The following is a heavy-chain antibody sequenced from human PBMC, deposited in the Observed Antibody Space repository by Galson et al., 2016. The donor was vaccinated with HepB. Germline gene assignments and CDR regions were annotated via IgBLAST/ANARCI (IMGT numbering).Heavy chain of an antibody. CDR1: GFIFSSSW. Sequence: SLRLSCAASGFIFSSSWMSWVRQAPGKGLEWVANIKPDGSGRYFLDSLKGRFTVSRDNAKNSLYLQMNSLRVDDTAVYYCARLYGDVTLFDYWGHGTLVTVSS. V-gene: IGHV3-7*03. D-gene: IGHD4-17*01. CDR3: ARLYGDVTLFDY. J-gene: IGHJ4*01. CDR2: IKPDGSGR.